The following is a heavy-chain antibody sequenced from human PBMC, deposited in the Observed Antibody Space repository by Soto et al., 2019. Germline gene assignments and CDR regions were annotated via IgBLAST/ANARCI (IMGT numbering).Heavy chain of an antibody. CDR2: ISSNGGST. CDR3: ARDRPGELFPYYMDV. V-gene: IGHV3-64*01. Sequence: GGSLRLSCAASGFTFSSYAMHWVRQAPGKGLEYVSAISSNGGSTYYANSVKGRFTISRDNSKNTLYLQMGSLRAEDMAVYYCARDRPGELFPYYMDVWGKGTTVTVSS. CDR1: GFTFSSYA. J-gene: IGHJ6*03. D-gene: IGHD3-10*01.